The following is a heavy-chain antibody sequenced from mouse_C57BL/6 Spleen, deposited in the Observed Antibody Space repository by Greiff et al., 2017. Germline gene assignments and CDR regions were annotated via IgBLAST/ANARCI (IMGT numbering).Heavy chain of an antibody. CDR3: AREGGNYFCYAMDY. D-gene: IGHD2-1*01. V-gene: IGHV1-54*01. CDR1: GYAFTNYL. CDR2: INPGSGGT. J-gene: IGHJ4*01. Sequence: QVQLQQSGAELVRPGTSVKVSCKASGYAFTNYLIEWVKQRPGQGLEWIGVINPGSGGTTYNEKFKGKATLTADKSSSTAYMQLSSLTSEDSAVXFCAREGGNYFCYAMDYWGQGTSVTVSS.